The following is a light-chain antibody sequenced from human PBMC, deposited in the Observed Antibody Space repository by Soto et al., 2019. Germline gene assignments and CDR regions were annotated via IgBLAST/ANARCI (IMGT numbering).Light chain of an antibody. Sequence: QSVLTQPPSVSGAPGQRVTISCTGSSSNIGADYDVHWYQQLPGTAPKLLIYGNSNRPSGVPDRFSGSKSGTSASLAITGLQAEAEADYYCQSYDSSLSAVVFGGGTKLTVL. CDR1: SSNIGADYD. CDR2: GNS. V-gene: IGLV1-40*01. J-gene: IGLJ3*02. CDR3: QSYDSSLSAVV.